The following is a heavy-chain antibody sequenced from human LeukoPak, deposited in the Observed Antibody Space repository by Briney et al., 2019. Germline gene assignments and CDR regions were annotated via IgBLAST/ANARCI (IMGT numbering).Heavy chain of an antibody. CDR2: IRPKADSYAT. J-gene: IGHJ6*04. D-gene: IGHD2-15*01. CDR1: GFTFSGSA. CDR3: RATCGGGSCYDYMDV. V-gene: IGHV3-73*01. Sequence: RAGGSLRLSCAASGFTFSGSAIHWVRQASGKGLEWVGRIRPKADSYATAYAASVKGSFSISRDDSKNTAYLQMNSLKTDDTAVYYCRATCGGGSCYDYMDVCGKVSTVTVSS.